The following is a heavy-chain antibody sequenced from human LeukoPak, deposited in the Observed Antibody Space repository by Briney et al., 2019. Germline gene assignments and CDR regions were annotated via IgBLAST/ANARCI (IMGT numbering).Heavy chain of an antibody. J-gene: IGHJ4*02. CDR2: IYYIGST. V-gene: IGHV4-61*01. D-gene: IGHD3-22*01. CDR3: VRYYDRTGSSDY. CDR1: GDSVSRISYY. Sequence: PSETLSLTCTVSGDSVSRISYYWTWIRQPPGKGLEWIGYIYYIGSTNYNPSLKSRLTMSVDTSKNQFSLRLSSVIAADTAVYFCVRYYDRTGSSDYCGQGTLVTVSS.